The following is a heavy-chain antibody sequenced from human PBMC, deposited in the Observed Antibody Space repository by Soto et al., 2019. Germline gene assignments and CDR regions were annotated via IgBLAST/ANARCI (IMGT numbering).Heavy chain of an antibody. CDR2: IIPILGIA. V-gene: IGHV1-69*04. CDR3: AREASRSSNIDY. J-gene: IGHJ4*02. Sequence: GASVKVSCKASGGTFSSYTISWVRQAPGQGLEWMGRIIPILGIANYAQKFQGRVTITADKSTSTAYMELSSLRSEDTAVYYCAREASRSSNIDYWGQGTLVTVSS. CDR1: GGTFSSYT. D-gene: IGHD6-13*01.